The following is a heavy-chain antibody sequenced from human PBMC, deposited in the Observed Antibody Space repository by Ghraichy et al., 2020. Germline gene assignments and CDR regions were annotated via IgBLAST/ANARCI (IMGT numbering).Heavy chain of an antibody. CDR3: ASERWLQHNFDY. Sequence: ETLSLTCAASGFTFNMYWMSWVRQAPGKGLEWVANIKEDGSEKYYLDSVKGRLTISRDNAKNSLYLQMNSLRAEDTAVYYCASERWLQHNFDYWGQGTLVIVSS. V-gene: IGHV3-7*01. CDR2: IKEDGSEK. J-gene: IGHJ4*02. D-gene: IGHD5-24*01. CDR1: GFTFNMYW.